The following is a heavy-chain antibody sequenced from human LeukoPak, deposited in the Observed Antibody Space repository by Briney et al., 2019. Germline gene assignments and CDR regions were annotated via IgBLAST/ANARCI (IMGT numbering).Heavy chain of an antibody. CDR2: ISSSGSTI. Sequence: GGSLRLSCAASGFTFSDYYMSWNRQAPGKGLEWVSYISSSGSTIYYADSVKGRFTISRDNAKNSLYLQMNSLRAEDTAVYYCARDPFIVATPGLDYWGQGTLVTVSS. D-gene: IGHD5-12*01. CDR1: GFTFSDYY. CDR3: ARDPFIVATPGLDY. J-gene: IGHJ4*02. V-gene: IGHV3-11*01.